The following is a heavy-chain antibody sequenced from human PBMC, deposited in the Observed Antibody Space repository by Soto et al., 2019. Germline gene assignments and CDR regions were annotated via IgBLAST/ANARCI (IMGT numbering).Heavy chain of an antibody. CDR1: GYTFTSHA. V-gene: IGHV1-3*01. D-gene: IGHD6-13*01. Sequence: QGHLVQSGAEVKKPGASVKVSCRASGYTFTSHAVHWVRQAPGQRLEWMGWINAANGDTKYSQDFQGSVTITRDTSATTAYMELNSLTTEDTAVYYCTKSGASSPGNWFDPWGQGTLVTVSS. CDR3: TKSGASSPGNWFDP. J-gene: IGHJ5*02. CDR2: INAANGDT.